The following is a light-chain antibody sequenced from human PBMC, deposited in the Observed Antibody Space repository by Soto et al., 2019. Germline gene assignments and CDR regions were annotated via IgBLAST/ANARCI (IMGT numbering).Light chain of an antibody. CDR3: QVYNNWPGT. CDR2: GAS. J-gene: IGKJ1*01. Sequence: VLPQSACAWSLSSGARATINCRASQSVSSYLACHQQKPGQAPRLLIYGASTRATVIPARFCGTGTGTEMTLTCGLVQPEEPAVYYMQVYNNWPGTCGQGTKVDIK. V-gene: IGKV3-15*01. CDR1: QSVSSY.